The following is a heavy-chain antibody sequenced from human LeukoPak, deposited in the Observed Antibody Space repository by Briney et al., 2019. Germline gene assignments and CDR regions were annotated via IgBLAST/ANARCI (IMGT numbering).Heavy chain of an antibody. D-gene: IGHD3-10*01. CDR1: GYSFTSYW. Sequence: GESLKISCKGSGYSFTSYWIGWVRQMPGKGLEWMGIIYPGDSDTRYSPSFQGQVTISADKSISTAYLQWSSLKASDTAMYYCARLRPDRTMVRGVIITSWFDPWGQGTLLTVSS. CDR2: IYPGDSDT. J-gene: IGHJ5*02. CDR3: ARLRPDRTMVRGVIITSWFDP. V-gene: IGHV5-51*01.